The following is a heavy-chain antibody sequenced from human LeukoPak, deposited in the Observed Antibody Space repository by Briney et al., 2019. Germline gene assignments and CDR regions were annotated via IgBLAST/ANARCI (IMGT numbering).Heavy chain of an antibody. V-gene: IGHV3-23*01. CDR3: VKDGSETTRPRYFDS. CDR2: IRGSGGTT. D-gene: IGHD1-1*01. Sequence: PGRSLTPSCAASGSTFSTYAMSSVSQPPGKGLEWVSAIRGSGGTTYYPDSVKGPFTISRDNTNNTLYLEMNTLTAQHTAIYHCVKDGSETTRPRYFDSWGQGTLVTVSS. CDR1: GSTFSTYA. J-gene: IGHJ4*02.